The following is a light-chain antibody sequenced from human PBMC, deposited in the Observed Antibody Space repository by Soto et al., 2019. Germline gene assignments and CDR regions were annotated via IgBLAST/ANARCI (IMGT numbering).Light chain of an antibody. Sequence: VLSQSPATLSFSPGERATLSCRASQSVSSYLAWYQQKPGQAPRLLIYDASNRATGIPARFSGSGSGTDFTLTISSLEPEDFAVYYCKQRSTWPPISFGQGTRLEVK. V-gene: IGKV3-11*01. CDR2: DAS. CDR3: KQRSTWPPIS. CDR1: QSVSSY. J-gene: IGKJ5*01.